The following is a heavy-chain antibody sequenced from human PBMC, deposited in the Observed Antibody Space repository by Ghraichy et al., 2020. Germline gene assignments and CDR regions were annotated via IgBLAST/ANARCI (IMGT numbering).Heavy chain of an antibody. J-gene: IGHJ6*02. Sequence: GGSLRLSCVASGFTFSDRWMNWVRQAPGRGLEWVANIKKDGSEKRYVDSVKGRFTTSRDNAKNSLYLQMNNLKVEDTAVYYCTRDGRNDVGVSNVWGQGTTVTVAS. CDR1: GFTFSDRW. V-gene: IGHV3-7*01. D-gene: IGHD1-1*01. CDR2: IKKDGSEK. CDR3: TRDGRNDVGVSNV.